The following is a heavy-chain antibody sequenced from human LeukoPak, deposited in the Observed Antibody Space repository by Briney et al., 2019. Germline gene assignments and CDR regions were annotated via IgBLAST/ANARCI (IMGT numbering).Heavy chain of an antibody. CDR3: ASRLGYYDSSGKRPYYYYYYGMDV. V-gene: IGHV1-18*01. J-gene: IGHJ6*02. CDR2: INPNSGDT. D-gene: IGHD3-22*01. Sequence: ASVKVSCKPSGYTFTAYYIHFVRQAPGQGLEWMGWINPNSGDTNYAQKLQGRVTMTTDTSTSTAYMELRSLRSDDTAVYYCASRLGYYDSSGKRPYYYYYYGMDVWGQGTTVTVSS. CDR1: GYTFTAYY.